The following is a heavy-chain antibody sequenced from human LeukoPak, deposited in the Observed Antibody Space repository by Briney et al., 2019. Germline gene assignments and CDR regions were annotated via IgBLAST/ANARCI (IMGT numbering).Heavy chain of an antibody. CDR3: VRDNYSYRLDV. Sequence: GGSLRLSCAASGLSFSNYAMYWVRPAPGKGLEWVSAIGGTGGNIFYTDSVKGRFTIPRDNSKNTLYLHMNSLRAEDTAIYYCVRDNYSYRLDVWGQGTLVTVSS. D-gene: IGHD2-21*01. CDR1: GLSFSNYA. CDR2: IGGTGGNI. V-gene: IGHV3-23*01. J-gene: IGHJ4*02.